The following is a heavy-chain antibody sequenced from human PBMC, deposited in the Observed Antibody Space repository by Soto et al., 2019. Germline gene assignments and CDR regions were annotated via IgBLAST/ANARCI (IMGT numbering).Heavy chain of an antibody. J-gene: IGHJ4*02. V-gene: IGHV3-30*03. CDR1: GFTFSSYG. CDR3: ASYSGYDCFDY. D-gene: IGHD5-12*01. CDR2: ISYDGSNK. Sequence: QVQLVESGGGVVQPGRSLRLSCAASGFTFSSYGMHWVRQAPGKGLEWVAVISYDGSNKYYADSVKGRFTISRDNSKNTLYLQMNSLIAEDTAVYYCASYSGYDCFDYWGQGTLVTVSS.